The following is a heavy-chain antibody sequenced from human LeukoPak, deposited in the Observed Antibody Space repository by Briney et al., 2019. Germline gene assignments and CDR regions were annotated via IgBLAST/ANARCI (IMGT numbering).Heavy chain of an antibody. D-gene: IGHD3-9*01. J-gene: IGHJ5*02. CDR3: ARSPLTGNYGDWFDP. V-gene: IGHV4-34*01. CDR1: GGSFSDYY. CDR2: INHSGRT. Sequence: SETLSLTCAVYGGSFSDYYWSWIRQPPGKGLEWIGKINHSGRTNYNPSLKSRVTISVDTSKNQFSLNLSSVTAADTAVYYCARSPLTGNYGDWFDPWGQGTLVIVTS.